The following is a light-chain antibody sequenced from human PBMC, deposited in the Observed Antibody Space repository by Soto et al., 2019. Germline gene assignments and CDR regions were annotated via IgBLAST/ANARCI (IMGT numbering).Light chain of an antibody. CDR3: SSFTSSSTYV. CDR1: SSDVGGYNN. CDR2: DVS. Sequence: QSALTQPASVSGSPGQSIAISCTGTSSDVGGYNNVSWYQQHPGKAPKLMIYDVSNRPSGVSSRFSGSKSGNTASLTISGLQAEDEADYYCSSFTSSSTYVFGPGTKVTVL. V-gene: IGLV2-14*01. J-gene: IGLJ1*01.